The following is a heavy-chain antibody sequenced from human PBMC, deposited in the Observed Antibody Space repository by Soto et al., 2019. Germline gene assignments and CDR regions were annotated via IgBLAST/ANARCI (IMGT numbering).Heavy chain of an antibody. J-gene: IGHJ4*02. CDR1: GFTFSSYT. Sequence: QVQLVESGGGVVQPGRSLRLSCAASGFTFSSYTMHWVRQAPGKGLEWVAVISYDGSNKYYADSVKGRFTISRDNSNNTLYLQMNSLRAEDTAVYYCARSLYSYGYSDNWGQGTLVTVSS. CDR2: ISYDGSNK. D-gene: IGHD5-18*01. CDR3: ARSLYSYGYSDN. V-gene: IGHV3-30-3*01.